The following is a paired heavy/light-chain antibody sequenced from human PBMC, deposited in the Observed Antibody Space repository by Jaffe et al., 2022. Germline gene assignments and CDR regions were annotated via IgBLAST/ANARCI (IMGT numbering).Heavy chain of an antibody. J-gene: IGHJ3*02. CDR3: AKDRWVVVVAATPRNDAFAM. D-gene: IGHD2-15*01. V-gene: IGHV3-23*01. Sequence: EVQLLESGGGLVQPGGSLRLSCAASGFTFSSYAMSWVRQAPGKGLEWVSGISGSGDNTYYADSVKGRFTISRDNSKNTLYLQMNRLRAEDTAVYYCAKDRWVVVVAATPRNDAFAMWGQGTMVTVSS. CDR2: ISGSGDNT. CDR1: GFTFSSYA.
Light chain of an antibody. CDR1: QSITSY. CDR2: AAS. V-gene: IGKV1-39*01. J-gene: IGKJ1*01. CDR3: QQSYSTPWT. Sequence: DIQMTQSPSSLSASVGDRVTITCRASQSITSYLNWYQQKPGKAPNLLIYAASSLQSGVPSRFSGSGSGTDFTLTISSLQPEDFASYYCQQSYSTPWTFGQGTKVEIK.